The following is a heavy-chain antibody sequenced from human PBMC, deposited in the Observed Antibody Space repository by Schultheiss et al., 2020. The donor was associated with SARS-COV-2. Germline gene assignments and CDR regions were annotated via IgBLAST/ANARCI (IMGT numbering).Heavy chain of an antibody. V-gene: IGHV4-34*09. J-gene: IGHJ5*02. CDR3: ARAVDGALTT. CDR1: GGSFSGYY. CDR2: INHSGST. D-gene: IGHD1-26*01. Sequence: SQTLSLTCAVYGGSFSGYYWSWIRQPPGKGLEWIGEINHSGSTNYNPSLKSRLTISVDMSQNHLSLKLSSVTAADTAVYYCARAVDGALTTSGQGTLVTVSS.